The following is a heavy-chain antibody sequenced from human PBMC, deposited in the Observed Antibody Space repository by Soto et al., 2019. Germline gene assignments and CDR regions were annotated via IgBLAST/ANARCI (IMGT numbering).Heavy chain of an antibody. CDR2: IIPMFGST. CDR1: GSTFSYYA. D-gene: IGHD2-15*01. CDR3: ARRYCTGGSCEFYYFDY. J-gene: IGHJ4*02. Sequence: QVQLVQSGAEVKKPGSSVKVSCKASGSTFSYYAITWVRQAPGQGLEWMGEIIPMFGSTNYAQKFQGRLTITADESTSTAYVELRSLTSDDTAVYYCARRYCTGGSCEFYYFDYWGQGTLVTVSS. V-gene: IGHV1-69*01.